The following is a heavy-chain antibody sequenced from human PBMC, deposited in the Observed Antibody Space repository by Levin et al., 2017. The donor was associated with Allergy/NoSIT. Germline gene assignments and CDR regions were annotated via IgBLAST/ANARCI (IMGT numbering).Heavy chain of an antibody. CDR3: ARQNGYIFAF. J-gene: IGHJ4*02. CDR1: GDSVSNSNSA. D-gene: IGHD5-24*01. Sequence: SETLSLTCAISGDSVSNSNSAWHWIRQSPSRGLEWLGRTGYRPTWYNDYAVSVKGRITITPDTSKNQFSLQLASVTPEDTAVYYCARQNGYIFAFWGQGTLVAVSS. V-gene: IGHV6-1*01. CDR2: TGYRPTWYN.